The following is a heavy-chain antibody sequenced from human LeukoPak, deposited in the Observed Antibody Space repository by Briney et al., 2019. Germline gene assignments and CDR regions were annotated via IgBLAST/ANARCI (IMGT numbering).Heavy chain of an antibody. D-gene: IGHD3-22*01. CDR3: ARVPNYYDSSGPI. Sequence: PGGSLRLSCAASGFTFSTYSMNCVRQAPGRGRGWVSSIISIRSYIYYTDSVKGRFTISRDNAKNSLYLQMNSLRAEDTAVYYCARVPNYYDSSGPIWGQGTLVTVSS. CDR2: IISIRSYI. CDR1: GFTFSTYS. V-gene: IGHV3-21*01. J-gene: IGHJ4*02.